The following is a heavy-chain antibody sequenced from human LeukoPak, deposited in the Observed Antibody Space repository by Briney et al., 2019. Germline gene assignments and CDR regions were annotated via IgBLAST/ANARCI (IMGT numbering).Heavy chain of an antibody. D-gene: IGHD5-18*01. Sequence: GGSLRLSCAASGFSFSNYPMQWVRQAPGKGLEWVAVIWYDGSNKYYADSVKGRFTISRDNSKNTLYLQMNSLRAEDTAVYYCATVDTADYWGQGTLVTVSS. J-gene: IGHJ4*02. V-gene: IGHV3-33*08. CDR1: GFSFSNYP. CDR2: IWYDGSNK. CDR3: ATVDTADY.